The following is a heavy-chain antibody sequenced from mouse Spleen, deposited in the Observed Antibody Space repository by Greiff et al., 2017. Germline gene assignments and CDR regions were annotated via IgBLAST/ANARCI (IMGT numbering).Heavy chain of an antibody. CDR3: TTMVTDYYAMGY. J-gene: IGHJ4*01. CDR1: GFNIKDDY. V-gene: IGHV14-4*01. Sequence: VQLKQSGAELVRPGASVKLSCTASGFNIKDDYMHWVKQRPEQGLEWIGWIDPENGDTEYASKFQGKATITADTSSNTAYLQLSSLTSEDTAVYYCTTMVTDYYAMGYWGQGTSVTVSS. CDR2: IDPENGDT. D-gene: IGHD2-2*01.